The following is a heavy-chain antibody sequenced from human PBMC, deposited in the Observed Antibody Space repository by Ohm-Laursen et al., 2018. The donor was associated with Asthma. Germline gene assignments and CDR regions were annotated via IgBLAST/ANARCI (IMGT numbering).Heavy chain of an antibody. CDR3: AKDSGQLSP. J-gene: IGHJ6*02. V-gene: IGHV3-30*18. Sequence: SLRLSCSASGFTFSSYGMHWVRQAPGKGLEWVAVISYDGSNKYYADSVKGRFTISRDNSKNTLYLQMNSLRAEDTAVYYCAKDSGQLSPWGQGTTVTVSS. CDR2: ISYDGSNK. D-gene: IGHD6-13*01. CDR1: GFTFSSYG.